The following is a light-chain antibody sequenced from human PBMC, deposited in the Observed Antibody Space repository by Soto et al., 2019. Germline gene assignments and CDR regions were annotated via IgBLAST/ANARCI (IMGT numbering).Light chain of an antibody. V-gene: IGLV2-14*01. CDR3: LSYTSANTRV. CDR2: EVN. J-gene: IGLJ3*02. Sequence: QSALTQPASVYASPGQSITISCTGTSSDVGGYKFVSWYQHHPGKAPKLMIYEVNNRPSGVSNRFSGSKSGNTASLTISGLQPEDEADYYCLSYTSANTRVFGGGTQLTVL. CDR1: SSDVGGYKF.